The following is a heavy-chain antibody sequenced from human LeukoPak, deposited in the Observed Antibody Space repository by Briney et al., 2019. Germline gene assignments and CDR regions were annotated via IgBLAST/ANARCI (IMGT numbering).Heavy chain of an antibody. V-gene: IGHV3-23*01. CDR1: GFTFSSYA. CDR3: AKDLGHCGGDCYFDY. Sequence: SGGSLRLSCAASGFTFSSYAMSSVRLAPGKGLEWVSAITTSGGSTYYADSVKGRFTISRDNSKNTLYLQMNSLRAEDTAVYYCAKDLGHCGGDCYFDYWGQGTLVTVSS. D-gene: IGHD2-21*02. J-gene: IGHJ4*02. CDR2: ITTSGGST.